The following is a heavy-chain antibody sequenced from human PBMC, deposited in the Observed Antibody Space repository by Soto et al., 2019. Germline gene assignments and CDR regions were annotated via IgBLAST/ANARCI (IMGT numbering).Heavy chain of an antibody. D-gene: IGHD3-10*02. CDR3: ARDRASIRYVVDV. V-gene: IGHV1-18*01. J-gene: IGHJ6*04. CDR1: GYTFTSYG. CDR2: ISAYNGNT. Sequence: GASLKVSCKASGYTFTSYGISWVRQAPGQGLEWMGWISAYNGNTNYAQKLRGRVTMTTDTSTSTAYMELRSLRSDDTAVYYCARDRASIRYVVDVWGKGTTVTVSS.